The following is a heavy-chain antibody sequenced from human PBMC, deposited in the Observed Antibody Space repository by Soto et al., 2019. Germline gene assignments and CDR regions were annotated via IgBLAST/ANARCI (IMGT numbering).Heavy chain of an antibody. V-gene: IGHV3-9*02. D-gene: IGHD6-19*01. J-gene: IGHJ3*02. CDR1: GLTTDDYA. Sequence: EVQLVESGGGLVQPGRSLRLSCAVSGLTTDDYAMHWVRQASGKGLEWVSGISWNSGTIGYADSVKGRFTISSDNGKNSLYLEMHSLRAEDTALYYCTKEVHSSGLDAFDIWVKGTMVTVSS. CDR3: TKEVHSSGLDAFDI. CDR2: ISWNSGTI.